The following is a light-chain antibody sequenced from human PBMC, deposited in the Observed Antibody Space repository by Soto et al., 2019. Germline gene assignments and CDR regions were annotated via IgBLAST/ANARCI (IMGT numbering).Light chain of an antibody. Sequence: DIQMTQAPSSLSASVGDRVTITCRASQTISGYLNWYQQKPGKAPELLIYAASYLGNGVPSRFSRSGSGKYFTLTISSLQPEDLATYYCKQSYTTPLTFGVGTKVELX. J-gene: IGKJ4*01. V-gene: IGKV1-39*01. CDR3: KQSYTTPLT. CDR2: AAS. CDR1: QTISGY.